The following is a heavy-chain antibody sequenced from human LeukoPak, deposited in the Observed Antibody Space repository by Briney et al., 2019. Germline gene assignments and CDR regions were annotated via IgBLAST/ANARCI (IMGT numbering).Heavy chain of an antibody. J-gene: IGHJ4*02. CDR1: GGSISNYY. CDR3: ARHTPNDDGADY. V-gene: IGHV4-4*09. CDR2: IYTSGST. D-gene: IGHD1-1*01. Sequence: SRTLSLTCTVSGGSISNYYWSWIRQPPGKGLEWIGYIYTSGSTNYNPSLKSRITISVDTSKNQFSLKLSSVTAADTAVYYCARHTPNDDGADYWGQGTLVTVSS.